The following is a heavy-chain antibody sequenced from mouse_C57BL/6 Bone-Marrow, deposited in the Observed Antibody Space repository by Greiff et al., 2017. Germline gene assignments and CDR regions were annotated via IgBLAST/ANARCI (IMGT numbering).Heavy chain of an antibody. J-gene: IGHJ3*01. CDR3: ARVEGPLLWSFAY. CDR2: IDPNSGGT. Sequence: VKLMESGAELVKPGASVKLSCKASGYTFTSYWMHWVKQRPGRGLEWIGRIDPNSGGTKYNEKFKSKATLTVDKPSSTAYMQLSSLTSEDSAVYYCARVEGPLLWSFAYWGQGTLVTVSA. V-gene: IGHV1-72*01. D-gene: IGHD2-10*01. CDR1: GYTFTSYW.